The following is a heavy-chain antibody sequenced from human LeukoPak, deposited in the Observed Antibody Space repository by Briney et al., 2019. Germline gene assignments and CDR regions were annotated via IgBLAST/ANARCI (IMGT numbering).Heavy chain of an antibody. CDR1: GFTFSSYA. J-gene: IGHJ6*02. CDR2: ISGSGGST. Sequence: GGSLRLSCAASGFTFSSYAMSWVRQAPGKGLEWVSAISGSGGSTYYADSVKGRFTISRDNSKNTLYLQMNSLRAEGTAVYYCAKVGSPPHGPPYYYYYYGMDVWGQGTTVTVSS. CDR3: AKVGSPPHGPPYYYYYYGMDV. V-gene: IGHV3-23*01. D-gene: IGHD6-19*01.